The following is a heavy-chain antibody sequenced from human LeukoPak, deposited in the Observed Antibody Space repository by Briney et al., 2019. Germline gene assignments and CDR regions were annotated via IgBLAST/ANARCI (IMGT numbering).Heavy chain of an antibody. CDR3: ARVIGVVVVVPAATYYYYYMDV. D-gene: IGHD2-2*01. V-gene: IGHV3-7*01. J-gene: IGHJ6*03. Sequence: GGSLRLSCAGSAFTFSSYTMSWVRQAPGKGLEWVANIKQDGSEKYYVDSVKGRFTIPRDNAKNSLYLQMNSLRAEDTAVYYCARVIGVVVVVPAATYYYYYMDVWGKGTTVTVSS. CDR1: AFTFSSYT. CDR2: IKQDGSEK.